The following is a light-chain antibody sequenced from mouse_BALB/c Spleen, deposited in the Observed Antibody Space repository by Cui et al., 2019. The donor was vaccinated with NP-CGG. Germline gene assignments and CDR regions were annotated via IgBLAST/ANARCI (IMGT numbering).Light chain of an antibody. CDR3: ALWYSNHWV. CDR1: TGAVTTSNY. J-gene: IGLJ1*01. Sequence: QSVVTLEYALTTSPGETVTLTCRSSTGAVTTSNYANWVQEKPDHLFTGLIGGTNNRVPGVPARFSGSLIGDKAALTITGAQTEDEAIYFCALWYSNHWVFGGGTKLTVL. CDR2: GTN. V-gene: IGLV1*01.